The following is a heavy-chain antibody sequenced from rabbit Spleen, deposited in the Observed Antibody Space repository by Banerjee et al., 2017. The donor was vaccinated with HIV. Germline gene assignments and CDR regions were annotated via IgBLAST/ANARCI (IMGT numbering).Heavy chain of an antibody. J-gene: IGHJ6*01. D-gene: IGHD4-1*01. CDR2: IYSVIDYT. V-gene: IGHV1S45*01. Sequence: QEQLVESGGGLVKPEGSLTLTCTASGFSFSSGYDMCWVRQAPGKGLEWIGSIYSVIDYTYYASWAKGRFTISKASSTTVTLQMTSLTVADTATYFCARVSETSGRGEDLWGPGTLVTVS. CDR3: ARVSETSGRGEDL. CDR1: GFSFSSGYD.